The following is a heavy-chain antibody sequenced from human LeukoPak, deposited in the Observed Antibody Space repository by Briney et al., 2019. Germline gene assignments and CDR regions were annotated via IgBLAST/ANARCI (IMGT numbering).Heavy chain of an antibody. D-gene: IGHD5-24*01. V-gene: IGHV1-2*06. Sequence: ASVKVSCKASGYTFTGYYMHWVRQAPGQGLEWMGRINPNSGGTNYAQKFQGRVTMTRDTSISTAYMELSRLRSEDTAVYYCARALRRDGYNQIYYFDYWGQGTLVTVSS. CDR3: ARALRRDGYNQIYYFDY. J-gene: IGHJ4*02. CDR2: INPNSGGT. CDR1: GYTFTGYY.